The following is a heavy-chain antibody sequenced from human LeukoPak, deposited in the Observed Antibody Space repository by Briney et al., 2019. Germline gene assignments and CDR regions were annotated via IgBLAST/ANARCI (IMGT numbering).Heavy chain of an antibody. CDR1: GGTFISYA. CDR2: IIPIFGTA. D-gene: IGHD3-3*01. J-gene: IGHJ5*02. V-gene: IGHV1-69*13. CDR3: ARVGDFWSGYPQRNWFDP. Sequence: ASVKVSCKASGGTFISYAISGVGQARGQGGEGMGGIIPIFGTATYAQKFQGSVTITADESTSTAYMELSSLRSEDTAVYYCARVGDFWSGYPQRNWFDPWGQGTLVTVSS.